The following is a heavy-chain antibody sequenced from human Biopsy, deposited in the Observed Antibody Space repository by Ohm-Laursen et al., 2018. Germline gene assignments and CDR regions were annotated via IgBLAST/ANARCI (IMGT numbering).Heavy chain of an antibody. CDR3: ARVGAGAPSIDYFDY. CDR2: IYYSGST. Sequence: SQTLSLTCTVSGGSIGSFFWSWIRQPPGKGLECIGYIYYSGSTNYNPSLRSRVTISVDRSKNQFSLELSSVTAADTAVYYCARVGAGAPSIDYFDYWGQGALVTVSS. D-gene: IGHD1-26*01. CDR1: GGSIGSFF. J-gene: IGHJ4*02. V-gene: IGHV4-59*01.